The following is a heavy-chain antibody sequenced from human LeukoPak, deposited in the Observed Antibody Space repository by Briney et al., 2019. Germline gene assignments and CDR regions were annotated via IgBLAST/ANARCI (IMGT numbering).Heavy chain of an antibody. CDR3: AKDLGIVVVVAAN. J-gene: IGHJ4*02. V-gene: IGHV3-30*02. Sequence: GGSLRLSCAASGFTFSNYGMHWVRQAPGKGLEWVAFIRYDGSNIYYADSVKGRFTISRDNSKNTLYLQMNSLRAEDTAVYYCAKDLGIVVVVAANWGQGTLVTVSS. CDR1: GFTFSNYG. D-gene: IGHD2-15*01. CDR2: IRYDGSNI.